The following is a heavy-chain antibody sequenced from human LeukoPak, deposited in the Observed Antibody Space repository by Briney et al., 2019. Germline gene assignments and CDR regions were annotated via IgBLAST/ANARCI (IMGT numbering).Heavy chain of an antibody. Sequence: GGSLRLSCAVSGFTITSWSMKWVRQAPGKGLEWLSYISSGGSPIYYADSVKGRFTISRDDAKNLVYLQMNSLRAEDTAVYYCTYLRTPYYNDKWVDPWGQGALVTVSS. D-gene: IGHD3/OR15-3a*01. V-gene: IGHV3-48*04. CDR2: ISSGGSPI. CDR3: TYLRTPYYNDKWVDP. CDR1: GFTITSWS. J-gene: IGHJ5*02.